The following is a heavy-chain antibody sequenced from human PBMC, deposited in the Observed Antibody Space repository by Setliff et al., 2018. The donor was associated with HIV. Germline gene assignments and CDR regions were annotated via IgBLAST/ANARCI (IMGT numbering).Heavy chain of an antibody. CDR3: VRERVGGYFDY. J-gene: IGHJ4*02. D-gene: IGHD3-10*01. Sequence: GASVKVSCKASGYTFTSYGITWVRQAPGQGLEWMGWISTYNGNTHYAQKLQGRVTMTTDTSTSTAYMELRSLRSDDTAVYYCVRERVGGYFDYWGQGTLVTVSS. CDR1: GYTFTSYG. V-gene: IGHV1-18*01. CDR2: ISTYNGNT.